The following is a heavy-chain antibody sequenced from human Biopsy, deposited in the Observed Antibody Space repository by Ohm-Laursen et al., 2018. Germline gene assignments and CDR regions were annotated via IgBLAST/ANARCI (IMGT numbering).Heavy chain of an antibody. Sequence: SETLSLTCAVSGDSVTKYYWSWIRQPPGKGLEWIGHIYYSVMTNYNPSLQSRVSISVDTSRNQVTLTLSSVTAADPAVYYWARDSGILNYGNFKYYHYYGMDVWGQGTKVTVSS. V-gene: IGHV4-59*02. D-gene: IGHD4-11*01. CDR1: GDSVTKYY. CDR3: ARDSGILNYGNFKYYHYYGMDV. J-gene: IGHJ6*02. CDR2: IYYSVMT.